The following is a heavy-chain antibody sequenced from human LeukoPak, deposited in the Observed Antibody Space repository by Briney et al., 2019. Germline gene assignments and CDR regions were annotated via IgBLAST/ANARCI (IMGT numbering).Heavy chain of an antibody. D-gene: IGHD3-10*01. CDR1: GYTFTSYG. J-gene: IGHJ6*03. CDR3: ARGPVSRLLWFGESMDV. V-gene: IGHV1-18*01. Sequence: ASVKVSCKASGYTFTSYGISWVRQAPGQGLEWMGWINTYNGDTNYAQKLQGRVTVTTDTSTSTAYMELRSLRSDDTAVYYCARGPVSRLLWFGESMDVWGKGTTVTISS. CDR2: INTYNGDT.